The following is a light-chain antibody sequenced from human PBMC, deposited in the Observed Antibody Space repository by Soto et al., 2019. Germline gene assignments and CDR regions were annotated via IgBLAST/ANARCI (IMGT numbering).Light chain of an antibody. CDR3: TSYTRRSTLDV. J-gene: IGLJ1*01. V-gene: IGLV2-14*01. CDR2: EVS. Sequence: QSALTQPASVSGSPGQSITISCTGTNSDVGGYNYVSWYQQHPGKAPKLMIYEVSNRPSGVSNRFSGSKFGNTASLTISGLQAEDEADYYCTSYTRRSTLDVFGTGTKLTVL. CDR1: NSDVGGYNY.